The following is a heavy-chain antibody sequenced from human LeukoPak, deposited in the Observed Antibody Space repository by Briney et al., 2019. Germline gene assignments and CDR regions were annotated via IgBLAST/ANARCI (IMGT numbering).Heavy chain of an antibody. Sequence: SQTLSLTCAFSGDSVSSNSATWNWIRQSPSRGLEWLGRTYYRSKWYKYYAVSVKGRITINPDTSKNQFSLQLNSVTPENTAVYYCARGPSYFQHWGQGTLVTVSS. CDR2: TYYRSKWYK. V-gene: IGHV6-1*01. J-gene: IGHJ1*01. CDR3: ARGPSYFQH. CDR1: GDSVSSNSAT.